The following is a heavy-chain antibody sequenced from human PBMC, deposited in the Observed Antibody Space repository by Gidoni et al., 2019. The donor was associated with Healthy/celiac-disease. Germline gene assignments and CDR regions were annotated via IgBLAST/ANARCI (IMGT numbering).Heavy chain of an antibody. CDR2: FDPEDGET. CDR1: GYTLTELS. J-gene: IGHJ5*02. CDR3: ATSIPYCSGGSCYPGGYWFDP. Sequence: QVQLVQSGAEVQKPGASVKVSCKVSGYTLTELSMHWGRQAPGKGLEWMGGFDPEDGETIYAQKFQGRVTMTEDTSTDTAYMELSSLRSEDTAVYYCATSIPYCSGGSCYPGGYWFDPWGQGTLVTVSS. V-gene: IGHV1-24*01. D-gene: IGHD2-15*01.